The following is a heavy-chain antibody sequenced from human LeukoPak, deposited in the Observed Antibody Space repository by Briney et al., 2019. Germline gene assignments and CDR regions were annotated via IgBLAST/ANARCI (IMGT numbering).Heavy chain of an antibody. D-gene: IGHD5-24*01. CDR3: ARESAPHHGLDY. CDR2: IYSGGNT. CDR1: GFSVTSSH. J-gene: IGHJ4*02. V-gene: IGHV3-66*01. Sequence: GESLKISCAASGFSVTSSHMSWVRQAPGKGLEWVSIIYSGGNTDYAGSMQGRFAISRDNSKNTLYLQMNSLRPEDTAVYYCARESAPHHGLDYWGQGTLVTVSS.